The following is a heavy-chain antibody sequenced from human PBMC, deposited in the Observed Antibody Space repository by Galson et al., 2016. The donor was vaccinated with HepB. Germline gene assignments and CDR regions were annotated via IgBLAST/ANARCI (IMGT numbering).Heavy chain of an antibody. J-gene: IGHJ3*01. CDR3: AKDLNVPPSVFGAFDL. Sequence: SLRLSCAAFGFTFNDFTLNDFYMSWVRQAPGKGLEWISYIHATNGFTSYADSVRGRFTISRDNARHLLYLQMNDLRADDTAVYYCAKDLNVPPSVFGAFDLWGQGTIVTVSS. CDR2: IHATNGFT. V-gene: IGHV3-11*05. CDR1: GFTFNDFTLNDFY. D-gene: IGHD3-10*02.